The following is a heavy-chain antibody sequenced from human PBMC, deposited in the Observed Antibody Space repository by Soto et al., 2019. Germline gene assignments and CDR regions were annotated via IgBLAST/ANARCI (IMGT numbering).Heavy chain of an antibody. CDR2: IIPIFGTA. CDR1: GGTFSSYA. J-gene: IGHJ6*02. D-gene: IGHD3-10*01. CDR3: SGSYYTRYYYYYGMDV. Sequence: SVKVSCKASGGTFSSYAISWVRQAPGQGLEWMGGIIPIFGTANYAQKFQGRVTITADESTSTAYMELSSLRSEDTAVYFCSGSYYTRYYYYYGMDVWGQGTTVTV. V-gene: IGHV1-69*13.